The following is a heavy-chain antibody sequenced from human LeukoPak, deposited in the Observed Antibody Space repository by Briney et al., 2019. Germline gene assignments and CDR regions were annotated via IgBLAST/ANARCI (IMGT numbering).Heavy chain of an antibody. CDR3: ARAPQHCGGDCYHFDY. V-gene: IGHV3-21*01. CDR2: ISSSSSYI. D-gene: IGHD2-21*02. J-gene: IGHJ4*02. CDR1: GFTFSSYS. Sequence: GGSLRLSCAASGFTFSSYSMNWVRQAPGKGLGWVSSISSSSSYIYYADSVKGRFTISRDNAKNSLYLQMNSLRAGDTAVYYCARAPQHCGGDCYHFDYWGQGTLVTVSS.